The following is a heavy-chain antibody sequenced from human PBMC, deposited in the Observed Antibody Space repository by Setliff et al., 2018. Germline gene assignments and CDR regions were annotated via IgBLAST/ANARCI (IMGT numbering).Heavy chain of an antibody. CDR3: ARDRREAFDI. Sequence: ASVKVSCKASGFTLTSYPIHWVRQAPGQRLEWMGWINPDNGIRKYSQRFQGRVTITRDTSASTVFLELSTLRSDDTAVYYCARDRREAFDIWGQGTMVTVSS. CDR2: INPDNGIR. J-gene: IGHJ3*02. V-gene: IGHV1-3*01. CDR1: GFTLTSYP.